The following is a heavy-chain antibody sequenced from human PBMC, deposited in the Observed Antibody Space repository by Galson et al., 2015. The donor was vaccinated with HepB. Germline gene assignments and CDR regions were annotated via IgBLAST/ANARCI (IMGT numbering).Heavy chain of an antibody. D-gene: IGHD3-3*01. CDR3: ARARNDFWSGYYLVGFDP. Sequence: SVKVSCKASGYTFTSYDINWVRQATGQGLEWMGWMNPNSGNTGYAQKFQGRVTMTRNTSISTAYMELSSLRSEDTAVYYCARARNDFWSGYYLVGFDPWGQGTLVTVSS. J-gene: IGHJ5*02. CDR1: GYTFTSYD. CDR2: MNPNSGNT. V-gene: IGHV1-8*01.